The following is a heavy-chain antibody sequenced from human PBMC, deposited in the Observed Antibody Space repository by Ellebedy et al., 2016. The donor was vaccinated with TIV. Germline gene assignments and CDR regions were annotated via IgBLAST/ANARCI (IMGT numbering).Heavy chain of an antibody. Sequence: GESLKISCAASGFTVSSNYMSWVRQAPGKGLERVSVIYSGGSTYYADSVKGRFTISRDNSKNTLYLQMNSLRAEDTAVYYCASDYGDYYYGMDVWGQGTTVTVSS. J-gene: IGHJ6*02. CDR1: GFTVSSNY. CDR2: IYSGGST. D-gene: IGHD4-17*01. V-gene: IGHV3-53*01. CDR3: ASDYGDYYYGMDV.